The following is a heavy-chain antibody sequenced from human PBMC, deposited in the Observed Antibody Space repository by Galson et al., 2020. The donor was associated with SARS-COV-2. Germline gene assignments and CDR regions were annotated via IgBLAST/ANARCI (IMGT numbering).Heavy chain of an antibody. D-gene: IGHD2-21*01. Sequence: SETLSLTCTVSGGSISSGGYYWSWIRQHPGKGLEWIGYIYYSGSTYYNPSLKSRVTISVYTSKNQFSLKLSSVTAADTAVYYCARVGRRGVNTNWGQGTLVTVSS. J-gene: IGHJ4*02. CDR3: ARVGRRGVNTN. V-gene: IGHV4-31*03. CDR2: IYYSGST. CDR1: GGSISSGGYY.